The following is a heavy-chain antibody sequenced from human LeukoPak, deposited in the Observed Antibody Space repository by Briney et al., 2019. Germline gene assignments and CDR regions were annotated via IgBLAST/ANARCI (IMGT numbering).Heavy chain of an antibody. CDR2: ISGSGGST. CDR3: AKHGSGYYDSSGYYYGDC. CDR1: GFTFSSYV. D-gene: IGHD3-22*01. J-gene: IGHJ4*02. Sequence: PGGSLRLSCAASGFTFSSYVMRWVRQAPGKGLEWVSAISGSGGSTYYADSVKGRFTISRDNSKNTLYLQMNSLRAEDTAVYYCAKHGSGYYDSSGYYYGDCGGQGTLVTVHS. V-gene: IGHV3-23*01.